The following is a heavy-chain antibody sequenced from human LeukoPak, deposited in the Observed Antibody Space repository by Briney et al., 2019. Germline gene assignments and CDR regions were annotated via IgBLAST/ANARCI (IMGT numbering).Heavy chain of an antibody. D-gene: IGHD2-15*01. Sequence: SVKVSCKASGGTFSSYAISWVRQAPGQGLEWMGGIIPIFGTANYAQKFQGRVTITTDESTSTAYMELSSLRSEDTAVYYCAAIVVVVAATDSWFDPWGQGTLVTVSS. CDR2: IIPIFGTA. V-gene: IGHV1-69*05. CDR1: GGTFSSYA. CDR3: AAIVVVVAATDSWFDP. J-gene: IGHJ5*02.